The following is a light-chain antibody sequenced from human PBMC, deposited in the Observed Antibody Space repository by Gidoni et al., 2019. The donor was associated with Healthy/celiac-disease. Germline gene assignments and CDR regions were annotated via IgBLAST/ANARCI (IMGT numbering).Light chain of an antibody. CDR2: AAS. CDR3: QQSYSTAS. V-gene: IGKV1-39*01. Sequence: DPVSSTCRASQRISSYLNWYQQKPGKAPKLLIYAASSLQSGVPSRFGGSGSGTDFTLTISSLQPEDFATYSCQQSYSTASFGGGTKVEIK. J-gene: IGKJ4*01. CDR1: QRISSY.